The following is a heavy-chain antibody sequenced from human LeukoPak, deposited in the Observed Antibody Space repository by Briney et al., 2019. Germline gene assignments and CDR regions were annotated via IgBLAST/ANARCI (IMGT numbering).Heavy chain of an antibody. CDR1: GNYW. J-gene: IGHJ4*02. V-gene: IGHV3-74*01. CDR2: INSDGSWT. Sequence: GGSLRLSCPASGNYWMHWVRQAPGKGLVWVSHINSDGSWTSYADSVKGRFTISKDNAKNTVYLQMSNLRAEDTAVYYCVSFYETYWGRGTLVTVSS. D-gene: IGHD2/OR15-2a*01. CDR3: VSFYETY.